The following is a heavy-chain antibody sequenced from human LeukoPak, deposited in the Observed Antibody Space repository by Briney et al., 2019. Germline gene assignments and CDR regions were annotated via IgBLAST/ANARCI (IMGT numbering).Heavy chain of an antibody. CDR2: ISGGDGAT. J-gene: IGHJ4*02. V-gene: IGHV3-23*01. CDR3: AKQISGINTPHDC. D-gene: IGHD5-12*01. CDR1: GFTFSFCA. Sequence: TGGSLRLSCAASGFTFSFCAMSWVRQAPGKGLEWVSIISGGDGATYYADSVKGRFTISRDNSKNTLYLQMNSLRAEDTALYFCAKQISGINTPHDCWGQGTLVTVSS.